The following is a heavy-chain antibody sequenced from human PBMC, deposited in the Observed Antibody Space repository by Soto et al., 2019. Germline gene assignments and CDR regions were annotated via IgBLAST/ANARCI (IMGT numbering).Heavy chain of an antibody. CDR3: ARFRYCSGSRCDPSFGLDI. CDR1: GYNFSTHG. Sequence: QVQLVQSGVEVKKPGASVKVSCKASGYNFSTHGLTWVRQAPGQGLEWMGWITPYNGNTNYAQNFQGRVTMSTDTSTNSGFMEVRSLRPDDTAVYYCARFRYCSGSRCDPSFGLDIWGQGTMVTVSS. J-gene: IGHJ3*02. D-gene: IGHD2-2*01. CDR2: ITPYNGNT. V-gene: IGHV1-18*01.